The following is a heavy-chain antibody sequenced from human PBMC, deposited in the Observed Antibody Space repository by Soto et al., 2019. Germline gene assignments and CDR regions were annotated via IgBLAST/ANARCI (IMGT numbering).Heavy chain of an antibody. Sequence: GGSLRLSCAASGFTFSDYYMSWIRQAPGKGLEWVSYISSSGRTIYYADSVKGRFTISRDNAKNSLNLKMNRLRAEDTAVYYCARDAVVVAAIDYWGQGTLVTVSS. J-gene: IGHJ4*02. D-gene: IGHD2-15*01. CDR1: GFTFSDYY. V-gene: IGHV3-11*01. CDR3: ARDAVVVAAIDY. CDR2: ISSSGRTI.